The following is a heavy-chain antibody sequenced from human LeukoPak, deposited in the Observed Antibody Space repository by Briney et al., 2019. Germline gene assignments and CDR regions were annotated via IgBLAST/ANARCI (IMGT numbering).Heavy chain of an antibody. CDR3: AANSADYNTLGSSYKV. Sequence: PSETLSLTCAVYGGSSGGSFSGYYWNWIRQPPGKGLEWIGEINHSGTTNYNPSLKSRVTISVDTSKNQFFLRLSSVTAADTAVYYCAANSADYNTLGSSYKVWGQGTLVTVSS. CDR1: GGSSGGSFSGYY. V-gene: IGHV4-34*01. CDR2: INHSGTT. J-gene: IGHJ4*02. D-gene: IGHD3-10*01.